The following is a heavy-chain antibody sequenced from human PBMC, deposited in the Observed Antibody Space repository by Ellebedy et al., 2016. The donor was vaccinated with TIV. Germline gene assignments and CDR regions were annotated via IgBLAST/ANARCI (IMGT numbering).Heavy chain of an antibody. CDR3: YSGGY. Sequence: GESLKISCAASGFTFSSYSMNWVRKAPGKGLEWVSSISNSSSYIYYADSVKGRFTISRDNAKNSLYLQMNSLRAEDTAVYYCYSGGYWGQGTLVTVSS. V-gene: IGHV3-21*01. CDR1: GFTFSSYS. CDR2: ISNSSSYI. D-gene: IGHD2-21*01. J-gene: IGHJ4*02.